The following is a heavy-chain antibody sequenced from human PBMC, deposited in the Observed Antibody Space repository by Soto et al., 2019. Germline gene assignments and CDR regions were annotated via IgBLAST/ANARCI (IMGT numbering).Heavy chain of an antibody. J-gene: IGHJ4*02. D-gene: IGHD2-2*01. Sequence: GGSLRLSCAASGFSFSDSAMHWVRQASGKGLEWVGRIRSKTNNYATRYAAPVKGRFTISRDDSKNTAYLEMNSVKAEDTVVYYCARDPSRVPAAILLYWGQGTLVTVSS. CDR1: GFSFSDSA. CDR2: IRSKTNNYAT. CDR3: ARDPSRVPAAILLY. V-gene: IGHV3-73*01.